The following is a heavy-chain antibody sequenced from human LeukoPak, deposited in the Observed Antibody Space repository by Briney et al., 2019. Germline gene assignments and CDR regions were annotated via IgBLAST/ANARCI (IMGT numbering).Heavy chain of an antibody. D-gene: IGHD3-10*01. J-gene: IGHJ4*02. V-gene: IGHV1-69*04. Sequence: ASVKVSRKASGGTFSSYAISWVRQAPGQGLEWMGRIIPILGIANYAQKFQGRVTITADKSTSTAYMELSSLRSEDTAVYYCARRRYYGSGSYYHFDYWGQGTLVTVSS. CDR2: IIPILGIA. CDR3: ARRRYYGSGSYYHFDY. CDR1: GGTFSSYA.